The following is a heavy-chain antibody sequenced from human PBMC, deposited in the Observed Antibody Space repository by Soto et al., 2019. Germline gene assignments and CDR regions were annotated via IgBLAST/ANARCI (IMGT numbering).Heavy chain of an antibody. V-gene: IGHV3-23*01. CDR1: GYTFSSYA. CDR2: ISGSGGST. Sequence: GGSLRLSCAASGYTFSSYAMSWVRQAPGKGLEWVSDISGSGGSTYYAASVKGRFTITRDNSKNTVYLQMNSLRAEDTAVYYCAKGGYSDRGYFDCWGQGTLVTVSS. J-gene: IGHJ4*02. CDR3: AKGGYSDRGYFDC. D-gene: IGHD5-18*01.